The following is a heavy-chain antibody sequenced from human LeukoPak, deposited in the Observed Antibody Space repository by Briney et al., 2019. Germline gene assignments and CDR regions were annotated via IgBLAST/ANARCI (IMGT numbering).Heavy chain of an antibody. V-gene: IGHV3-21*01. Sequence: GGSLRLSCSASGFTFTSHVMHWVRQAPGKGLEWVSSISSSSSYIYYADSVKGRFTISRDNAKNSLYLQMNSLRAEDTAVYYCAGDSYGYLNWSDPWGQGTLVTVSS. CDR1: GFTFTSHV. D-gene: IGHD5-18*01. J-gene: IGHJ5*02. CDR3: AGDSYGYLNWSDP. CDR2: ISSSSSYI.